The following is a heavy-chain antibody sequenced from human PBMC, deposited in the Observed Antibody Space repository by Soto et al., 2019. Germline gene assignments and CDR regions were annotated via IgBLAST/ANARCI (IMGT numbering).Heavy chain of an antibody. CDR2: MNPNSGNT. CDR3: ARCPLFTDFWSGYHDY. V-gene: IGHV1-8*01. J-gene: IGHJ4*02. Sequence: ASVKVSCKASGYTFTSYDINWVRQATGQGLEWMGWMNPNSGNTGYAQKFQGRVTMTRNTSISTAYMELSSLRSEDTAVYYCARCPLFTDFWSGYHDYWGQGTLVTVSS. CDR1: GYTFTSYD. D-gene: IGHD3-3*01.